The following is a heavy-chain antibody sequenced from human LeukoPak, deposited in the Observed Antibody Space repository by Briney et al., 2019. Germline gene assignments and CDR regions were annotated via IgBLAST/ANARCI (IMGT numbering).Heavy chain of an antibody. Sequence: PGGTLRLSCAASGFTFSSYGMSWVRQAPGKGLEWVSAISGSGGSTYYADSVKGRFTISRDNAKNSLYLQMNSLRAEDTAVYYCARDPGYCSSTSCYGRTDFDYWGQGTLVTVSS. CDR1: GFTFSSYG. J-gene: IGHJ4*02. V-gene: IGHV3-23*01. D-gene: IGHD2-2*01. CDR3: ARDPGYCSSTSCYGRTDFDY. CDR2: ISGSGGST.